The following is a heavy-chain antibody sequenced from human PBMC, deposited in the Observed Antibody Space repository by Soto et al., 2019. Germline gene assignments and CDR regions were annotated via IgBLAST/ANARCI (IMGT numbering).Heavy chain of an antibody. Sequence: SETLSLTCTVSGGSISSGGYYWSWIRQHPGKGLEWIGYIYYSGSTYYNPSLKSRVTISVDTSKNQFSLKLSSVTAADTAVYYCARDSPEDNDYGGPEGYYYYYMDVWGKGTTVTVSS. V-gene: IGHV4-31*03. J-gene: IGHJ6*03. CDR2: IYYSGST. D-gene: IGHD4-17*01. CDR1: GGSISSGGYY. CDR3: ARDSPEDNDYGGPEGYYYYYMDV.